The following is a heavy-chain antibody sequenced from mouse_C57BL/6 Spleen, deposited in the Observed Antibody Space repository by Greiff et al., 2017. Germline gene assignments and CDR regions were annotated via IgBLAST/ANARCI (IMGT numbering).Heavy chain of an antibody. CDR3: ARRDSSGAWFAY. J-gene: IGHJ3*01. Sequence: VQLQQPGAELVKPGASVKMSCKASGYTFTSYWITWVKQRPGQGLEWIGDIYPGSGSTNYNEKFQSKATLTVDTSSSTAYMQLSSLTSEDSAVYYCARRDSSGAWFAYWGQGTLVTVSA. CDR1: GYTFTSYW. D-gene: IGHD3-2*02. CDR2: IYPGSGST. V-gene: IGHV1-55*01.